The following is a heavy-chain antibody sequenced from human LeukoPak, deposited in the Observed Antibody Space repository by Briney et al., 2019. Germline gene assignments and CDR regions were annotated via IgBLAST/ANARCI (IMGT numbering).Heavy chain of an antibody. V-gene: IGHV3-23*01. CDR3: AKDNHYYDSSGYLNFDY. CDR2: ISGSGGST. J-gene: IGHJ4*02. Sequence: GGSLRLSCAASGFTFSSYAMSWVRQAPGKGLEWVSAISGSGGSTYYADSVKGRFTISRDNSENTLYLQMNSLRAEDTAVYYCAKDNHYYDSSGYLNFDYWGQGTLVTVSS. D-gene: IGHD3-22*01. CDR1: GFTFSSYA.